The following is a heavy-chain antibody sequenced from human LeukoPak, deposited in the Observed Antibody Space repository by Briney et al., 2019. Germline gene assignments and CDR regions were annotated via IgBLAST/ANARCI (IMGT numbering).Heavy chain of an antibody. CDR2: ISWNSGSI. J-gene: IGHJ2*01. V-gene: IGHV3-9*01. Sequence: PGRSLRLSCAASGFTFDDYAMHWVRQAPGKGLEWVSGISWNSGSIGYADSVKGRFTISRDNAKNSLYLQMNSLRAEDTALYYCAKGWRAYGGINWYFDLWGRGTLVTVSS. CDR1: GFTFDDYA. D-gene: IGHD4-23*01. CDR3: AKGWRAYGGINWYFDL.